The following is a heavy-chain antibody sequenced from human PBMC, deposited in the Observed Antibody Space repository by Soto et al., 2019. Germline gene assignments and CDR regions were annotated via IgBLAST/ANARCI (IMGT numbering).Heavy chain of an antibody. CDR1: GGSISSYY. V-gene: IGHV4-59*01. CDR2: IYYSGST. CDR3: VTEMPVGDNDN. D-gene: IGHD1-26*01. J-gene: IGHJ4*02. Sequence: SETLSLTCTVSGGSISSYYWSWIRQPPGKGLEWVGYIYYSGSTSYNPSLKSRVTISVGTSKNQFSLKLSSVTAAATAVYYCVTEMPVGDNDNWGQGTRVTVS.